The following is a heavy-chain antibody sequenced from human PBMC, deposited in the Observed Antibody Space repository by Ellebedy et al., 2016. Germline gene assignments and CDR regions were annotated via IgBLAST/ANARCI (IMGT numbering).Heavy chain of an antibody. Sequence: ASVKVSCKASGYTFTGYYMHWVRQAPGQGLEWMGWINPNSGNTGYAQKFQGRVTMTRNTSISTAYMELSGLRSEDTAVYYCARGDRITIFGVVIIGPQYFQHWGQGTLVTVSS. D-gene: IGHD3-3*01. CDR3: ARGDRITIFGVVIIGPQYFQH. CDR1: GYTFTGYY. CDR2: INPNSGNT. V-gene: IGHV1-8*02. J-gene: IGHJ1*01.